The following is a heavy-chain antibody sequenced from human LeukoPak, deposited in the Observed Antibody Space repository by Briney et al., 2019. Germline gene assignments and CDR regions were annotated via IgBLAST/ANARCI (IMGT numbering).Heavy chain of an antibody. V-gene: IGHV3-30*04. J-gene: IGHJ3*02. D-gene: IGHD1-26*01. CDR1: GFTFSSYA. CDR2: ISYDGSNK. CDR3: AKSGAVGLLGRFDI. Sequence: GGSLRLSCAASGFTFSSYAMHWVRQAPGKGLEWVAVISYDGSNKYYADSVKGRFTISRDNSKNTLYLQMNSLRAEDTAVYYCAKSGAVGLLGRFDIWGQGTMVTVSS.